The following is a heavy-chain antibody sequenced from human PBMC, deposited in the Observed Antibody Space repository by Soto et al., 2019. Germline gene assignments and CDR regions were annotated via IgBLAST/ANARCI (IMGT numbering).Heavy chain of an antibody. J-gene: IGHJ6*02. CDR1: GGTFGSYA. CDR2: IIPIPGTA. CDR3: ARPQGRRTSLVIYYDYYYGMDV. V-gene: IGHV1-69*01. D-gene: IGHD2-2*01. Sequence: QVQLVQSGAEVKKPGSSVKVSCKASGGTFGSYAISWVRQAPGQGLEWMGGIIPIPGTANYAQKFQGRVKMAEDESTSTAYVQLSSLRSEDTAVYYCARPQGRRTSLVIYYDYYYGMDVRCQGTTVTVSS.